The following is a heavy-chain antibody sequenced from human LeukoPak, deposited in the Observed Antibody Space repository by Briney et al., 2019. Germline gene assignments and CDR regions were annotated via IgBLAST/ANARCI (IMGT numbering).Heavy chain of an antibody. CDR1: GYTFTSYG. CDR2: ISAYNGNT. D-gene: IGHD3-10*01. CDR3: ARSLSSLRSRPSRSDY. V-gene: IGHV1-18*01. Sequence: ASVKVSCKASGYTFTSYGISWVRQAPGQGLEWMGWISAYNGNTNYAQKLQGRVTMTTDTSTSTAYVELRSLRSDDTAVYYCARSLSSLRSRPSRSDYWGQGTLVTVSS. J-gene: IGHJ4*02.